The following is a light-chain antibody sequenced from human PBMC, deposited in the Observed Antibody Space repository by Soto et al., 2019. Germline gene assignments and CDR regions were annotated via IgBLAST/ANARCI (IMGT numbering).Light chain of an antibody. CDR2: GNN. J-gene: IGLJ2*01. Sequence: QSVLTQPPSVSGAPGQRVTISCTGSSSNIGAGYDVHWYQQLPGTAPKLLIYGNNNRPSGVPDRFSGSKSGTSASLAITGLQAEDEADYYCQSYDSSLSDPKLFGGGTKLTVL. V-gene: IGLV1-40*01. CDR1: SSNIGAGYD. CDR3: QSYDSSLSDPKL.